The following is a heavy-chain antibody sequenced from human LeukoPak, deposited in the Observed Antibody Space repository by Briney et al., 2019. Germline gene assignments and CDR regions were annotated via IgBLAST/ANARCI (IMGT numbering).Heavy chain of an antibody. Sequence: PGGSLRLSCAASGFTFSTNAMSWVRQAPGKGLKWVSAISGSGGSTYYADSVKGRFTISRDNSKNTLYLQMNSLRAEDTAVYYCAKDRRWLQPPFLDYWGQGTLVTVSS. D-gene: IGHD5-24*01. CDR1: GFTFSTNA. CDR2: ISGSGGST. CDR3: AKDRRWLQPPFLDY. V-gene: IGHV3-23*01. J-gene: IGHJ4*02.